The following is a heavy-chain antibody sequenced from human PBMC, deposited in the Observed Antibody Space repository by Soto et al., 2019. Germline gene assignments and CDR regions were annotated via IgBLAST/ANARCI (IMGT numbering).Heavy chain of an antibody. V-gene: IGHV3-53*04. Sequence: EVQLVESGGGLVQPGGSLRLSCAASGIPVSSNYMTWVRQAPGKGLEWVAVLHSGGDTYYANSVKVRFTISRHDTTNTLFLQMNGLTPADTDVYYCARDGPYDNASRRDDWRQGTTVTVSS. CDR3: ARDGPYDNASRRDD. CDR1: GIPVSSNY. CDR2: LHSGGDT. D-gene: IGHD3-22*01. J-gene: IGHJ6*02.